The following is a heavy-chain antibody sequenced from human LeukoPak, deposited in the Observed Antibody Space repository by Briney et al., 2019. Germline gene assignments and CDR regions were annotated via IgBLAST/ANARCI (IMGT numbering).Heavy chain of an antibody. Sequence: ASVKVSCKASGYTFTSYAIHWVRQAPGQRLEWMGWISAGNGNTKYSQNFQGRVTFISNTSATTAFMELSSLRSEDTAVYYCARVDYSRWGQGTLVTVSS. CDR2: ISAGNGNT. D-gene: IGHD6-13*01. V-gene: IGHV1-3*01. CDR1: GYTFTSYA. CDR3: ARVDYSR. J-gene: IGHJ4*02.